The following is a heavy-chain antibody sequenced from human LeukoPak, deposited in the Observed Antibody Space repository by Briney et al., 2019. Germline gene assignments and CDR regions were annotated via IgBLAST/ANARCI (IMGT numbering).Heavy chain of an antibody. D-gene: IGHD6-19*01. CDR1: GYTFTGYY. J-gene: IGHJ3*02. CDR2: INPNSGGT. V-gene: IGHV1-2*02. CDR3: ARDAQQWLATQGAFDI. Sequence: ASVKVSCKASGYTFTGYYMHWVRQAPAQGLEWMGWINPNSGGTNYAQKFQGRVTMTRDTSISTAYMELSRLRSDDTAVYYCARDAQQWLATQGAFDIWGQGTMVTVSS.